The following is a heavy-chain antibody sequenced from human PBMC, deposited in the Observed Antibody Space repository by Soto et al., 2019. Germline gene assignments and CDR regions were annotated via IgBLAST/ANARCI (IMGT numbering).Heavy chain of an antibody. CDR3: ARDRDYYRAFDI. CDR2: ISSSTSTT. CDR1: GFTFSFYS. Sequence: GGSLRLSCAASGFTFSFYSMNLVRRAPGKGLEWVSYISSSTSTTEYADSVKGRFTISRDNAKNSLYLQMNSLRDEDTAVYYCARDRDYYRAFDIWGQGTKVTVSS. D-gene: IGHD3-10*01. J-gene: IGHJ3*02. V-gene: IGHV3-48*02.